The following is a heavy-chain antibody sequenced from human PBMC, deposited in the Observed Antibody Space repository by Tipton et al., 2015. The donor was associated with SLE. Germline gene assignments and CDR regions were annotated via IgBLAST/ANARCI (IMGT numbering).Heavy chain of an antibody. D-gene: IGHD2-21*01. CDR3: AKPYCGGDCYPYFDY. J-gene: IGHJ4*02. V-gene: IGHV3-21*01. CDR1: GFSFSSYS. Sequence: GSLRLSCAASGFSFSSYSMTWVRQAPGKGLEWVSSISSSSSYIYYADSVKGRFTISRDNAKNSLYLQMNSLRAEDTAVYYCAKPYCGGDCYPYFDYWGQGTLVTVSS. CDR2: ISSSSSYI.